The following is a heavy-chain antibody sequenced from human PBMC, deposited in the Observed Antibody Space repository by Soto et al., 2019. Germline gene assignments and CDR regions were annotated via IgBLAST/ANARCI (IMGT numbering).Heavy chain of an antibody. Sequence: PGGSLRLSCAASGFTFSSYAMHWVRQAPGKGLEYVSAISSNGGSTYYANSVKGRFTISRDNSKNTLYLQMGSLRAEDMAVYYCARVRGKDSSGWYEFDYWGQGTLVTVSS. V-gene: IGHV3-64*01. J-gene: IGHJ4*02. CDR2: ISSNGGST. CDR1: GFTFSSYA. CDR3: ARVRGKDSSGWYEFDY. D-gene: IGHD6-19*01.